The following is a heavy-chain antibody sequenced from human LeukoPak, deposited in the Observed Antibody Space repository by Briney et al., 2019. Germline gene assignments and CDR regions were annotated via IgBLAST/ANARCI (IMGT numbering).Heavy chain of an antibody. V-gene: IGHV4-34*01. CDR1: GGSFSSYY. Sequence: SETLSLTCAVYGGSFSSYYWSWIRQPPGKGLEWIGEINHSGSTNYNPSLKSRVTISVDTSKNQFSLKLSSVTAADTAVYYCARALGYCSSTSCQGYFDYWGQGTLATVSS. D-gene: IGHD2-2*01. J-gene: IGHJ4*02. CDR2: INHSGST. CDR3: ARALGYCSSTSCQGYFDY.